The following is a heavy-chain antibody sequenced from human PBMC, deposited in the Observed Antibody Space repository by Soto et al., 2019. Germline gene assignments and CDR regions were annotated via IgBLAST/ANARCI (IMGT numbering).Heavy chain of an antibody. V-gene: IGHV4-31*03. CDR3: AREGGIVGATAADY. CDR1: GGSISSGGYY. Sequence: QVQLQESGPGLVKPSQTLSLTCTVSGGSISSGGYYWSWIRQHPGKGLEWIGYIYYSGSTYYNPSLKCRVTISVDTSKTRCCLKLSSVTAADTAVYYCAREGGIVGATAADYWGQGTRVTVSS. J-gene: IGHJ4*02. CDR2: IYYSGST. D-gene: IGHD1-26*01.